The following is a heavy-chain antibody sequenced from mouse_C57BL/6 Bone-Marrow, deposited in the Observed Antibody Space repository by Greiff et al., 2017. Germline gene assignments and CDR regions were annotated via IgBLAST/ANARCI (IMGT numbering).Heavy chain of an antibody. D-gene: IGHD4-1*02. Sequence: VQLKESGGGLVQPGGSLKLSCAASGFTFSDYYMYWVRQTPEKRLEWVAYFSTGGGSTYYPDTVKGRFTISRDNAKNTLYLQRSRLKSEDTAMYYCARRTFNFFFDYWGQGTTLTVSS. CDR2: FSTGGGST. V-gene: IGHV5-12*01. J-gene: IGHJ2*01. CDR3: ARRTFNFFFDY. CDR1: GFTFSDYY.